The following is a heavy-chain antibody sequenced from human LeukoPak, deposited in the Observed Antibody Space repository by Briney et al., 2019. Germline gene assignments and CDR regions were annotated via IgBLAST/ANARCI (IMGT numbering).Heavy chain of an antibody. V-gene: IGHV1-18*01. CDR2: ITPNNGYA. J-gene: IGHJ4*02. D-gene: IGHD2-2*01. CDR3: ARNKSTTLGDY. Sequence: ASVKVSCKASGYAFSNSGISWVRQAPGQGLEWMGWITPNNGYAHSAQKLQGRLTMTTDTSTSTAYMELRSLRSDDTAVYYCARNKSTTLGDYWGQGTLVTVSS. CDR1: GYAFSNSG.